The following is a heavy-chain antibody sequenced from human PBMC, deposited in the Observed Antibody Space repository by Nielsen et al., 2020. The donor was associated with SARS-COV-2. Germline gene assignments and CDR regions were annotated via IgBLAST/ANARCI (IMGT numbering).Heavy chain of an antibody. CDR2: ISGSGGST. Sequence: GESLKISCAASGFTFSSYAMSWVRQAPGKGLEWVSAISGSGGSTYYADSVKGRFTISRDNSKNTLYLQMNSLRAEDTAVYYCAKPSSGYHLGDSWGQGTLVTVSS. V-gene: IGHV3-23*01. CDR3: AKPSSGYHLGDS. CDR1: GFTFSSYA. J-gene: IGHJ4*02. D-gene: IGHD3-22*01.